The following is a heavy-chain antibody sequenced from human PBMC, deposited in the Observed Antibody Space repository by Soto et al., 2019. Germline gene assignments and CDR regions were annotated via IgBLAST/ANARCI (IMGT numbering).Heavy chain of an antibody. CDR2: IIPIFGTA. Sequence: SVKVSCKASGGTFSSYAISWVRQAPGQGLEWMGGIIPIFGTANYARKFQGRVTITADESTSTAYMELSSLRSEDTAVYYCARVGGSSSGYFGNDYWGQGTLVTVSS. CDR3: ARVGGSSSGYFGNDY. J-gene: IGHJ4*02. D-gene: IGHD3-22*01. V-gene: IGHV1-69*13. CDR1: GGTFSSYA.